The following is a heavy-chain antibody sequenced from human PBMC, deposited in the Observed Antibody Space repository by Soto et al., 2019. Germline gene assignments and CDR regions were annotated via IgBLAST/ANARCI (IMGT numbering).Heavy chain of an antibody. D-gene: IGHD3-10*01. V-gene: IGHV1-69*19. CDR2: ISPMFGAA. CDR3: GREVQVHPPAFVN. Sequence: QVQLVQSGAEMKKPGSSVKVSCQSSGGTFNTYAMNWVRQAPGQGPEWMGDISPMFGAANYAPKFQGRVTITTDESTGTSYMKLSSLTSEDTALYFCGREVQVHPPAFVNWGQGTLVTVSS. J-gene: IGHJ4*02. CDR1: GGTFNTYA.